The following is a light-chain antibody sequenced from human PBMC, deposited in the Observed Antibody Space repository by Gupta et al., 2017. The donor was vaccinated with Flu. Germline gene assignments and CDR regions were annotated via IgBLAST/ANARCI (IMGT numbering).Light chain of an antibody. CDR2: AAS. CDR1: QSISNY. V-gene: IGKV1-39*01. J-gene: IGKJ1*01. CDR3: QQSYSTPWT. Sequence: DIQMTQSPSSLSASVGDRVTITCRASQSISNYLNWYQEKLGKAPKLLIYAASHLQSGVPSRFSGSGSGTDFTLTISSLQPEDFATYYCQQSYSTPWTFGQGAKVEIK.